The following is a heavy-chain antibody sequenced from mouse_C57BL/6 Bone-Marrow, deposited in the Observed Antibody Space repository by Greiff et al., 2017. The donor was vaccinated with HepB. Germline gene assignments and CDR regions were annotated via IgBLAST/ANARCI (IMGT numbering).Heavy chain of an antibody. CDR2: INPYNGGT. CDR3: ARRAYYSNYDYAMDY. Sequence: EVQLQQSGPVLVKPGASVKMSCKASGYTFTDYYMNWVKQSHGKSLEWIGVINPYNGGTSYNQKFKGKATLTVDKSSSTAYMELNSLTSEDSAVYYCARRAYYSNYDYAMDYWGQGTSVTVSS. D-gene: IGHD2-5*01. CDR1: GYTFTDYY. V-gene: IGHV1-19*01. J-gene: IGHJ4*01.